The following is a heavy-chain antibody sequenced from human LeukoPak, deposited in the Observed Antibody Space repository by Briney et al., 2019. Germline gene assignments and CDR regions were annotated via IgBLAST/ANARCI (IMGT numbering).Heavy chain of an antibody. CDR3: AKDTILSGYFDY. D-gene: IGHD3-3*01. V-gene: IGHV3-23*01. Sequence: GGSLRLSCAASGFTFSSYSMNWVRQAPGKGLEWVSAISGSGGSTYYADSVKGRFTISRDNSKNTLYLQMNSLRAEDTAVYYCAKDTILSGYFDYWGQGTLVTVSS. CDR1: GFTFSSYS. CDR2: ISGSGGST. J-gene: IGHJ4*02.